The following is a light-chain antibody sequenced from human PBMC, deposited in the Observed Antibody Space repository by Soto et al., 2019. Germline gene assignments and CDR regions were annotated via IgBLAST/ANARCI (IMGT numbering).Light chain of an antibody. CDR2: DVT. CDR1: SSDVGAYNS. J-gene: IGLJ2*01. Sequence: QSALTQPASVSGSPGQSITISCTGTSSDVGAYNSVSWYQQQPGKAPKLMIYDVTNRPSCVSNRFSGSKSGNTASLTISGLQAEDEGDYYCSSYASGSILIFAGGTKVTVL. V-gene: IGLV2-14*03. CDR3: SSYASGSILI.